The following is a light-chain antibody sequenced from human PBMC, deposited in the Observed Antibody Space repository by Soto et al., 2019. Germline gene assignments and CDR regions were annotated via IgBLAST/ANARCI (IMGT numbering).Light chain of an antibody. Sequence: QSVLTQPASVSGSPGQSITLSCTGTSSDVGGYNYVSWFQHHPGKAPKLIIYEVSYRPSGVSNRFSGSKSGDTASLTISGLQAEDEADYYRSSFTNTITRYAFGTGTKVTVL. J-gene: IGLJ1*01. CDR2: EVS. CDR1: SSDVGGYNY. V-gene: IGLV2-14*01. CDR3: SSFTNTITRYA.